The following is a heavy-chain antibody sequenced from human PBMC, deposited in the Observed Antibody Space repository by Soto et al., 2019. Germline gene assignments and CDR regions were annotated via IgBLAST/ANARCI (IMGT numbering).Heavy chain of an antibody. V-gene: IGHV3-23*01. J-gene: IGHJ4*02. D-gene: IGHD6-19*01. CDR3: EKGNPQGGWLRHFDS. CDR1: GFTFSRYA. Sequence: PGGSLRLSCAASGFTFSRYAMNWVRQAPGKGLEWVSGLSGSGISKYYADSVKGRLTISRDNSRETLFLQMNSLTADDTAGYYVEKGNPQGGWLRHFDSWGQGALVTVSS. CDR2: LSGSGISK.